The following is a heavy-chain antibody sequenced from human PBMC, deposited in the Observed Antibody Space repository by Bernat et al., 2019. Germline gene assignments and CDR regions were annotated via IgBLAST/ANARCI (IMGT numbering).Heavy chain of an antibody. CDR2: ISYDGSNK. V-gene: IGHV3-30*18. J-gene: IGHJ6*02. D-gene: IGHD6-13*01. CDR3: AKDCCPVAAADTIWYYYYGMDV. Sequence: QVQLVESGGGVVQPGRSLRLSCAASGFTFSSYGMHWVRQAPGKGLEWVAVISYDGSNKYYADSVKGRFTISRDNSKKTLYLQMNSLRAEDTAVYYCAKDCCPVAAADTIWYYYYGMDVWGQEATVTVSS. CDR1: GFTFSSYG.